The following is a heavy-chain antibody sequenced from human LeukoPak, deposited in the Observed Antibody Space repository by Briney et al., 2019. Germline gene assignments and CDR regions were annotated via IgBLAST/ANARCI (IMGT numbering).Heavy chain of an antibody. CDR2: ISSSGSTI. CDR3: AALGINMIGGV. CDR1: GFTFSSYE. J-gene: IGHJ6*04. D-gene: IGHD3-10*02. Sequence: HPGGSLRLSCSASGFTFSSYEMNWVRQAPGKGLECVSYISSSGSTIYYADSVKGRFTISRDNAKNSLYLQMNNLRAEDTAVYYCAALGINMIGGVWGKGTTVTISS. V-gene: IGHV3-48*03.